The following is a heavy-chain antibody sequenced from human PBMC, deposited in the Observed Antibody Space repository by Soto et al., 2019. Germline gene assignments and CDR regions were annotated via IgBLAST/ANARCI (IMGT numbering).Heavy chain of an antibody. D-gene: IGHD3-3*01. CDR3: ARDGTYYDFWSGYYSYGMDV. CDR1: GFTFSSYD. CDR2: IGTAGDT. V-gene: IGHV3-13*01. Sequence: PGGSLRLSCAASGFTFSSYDMHWVRQATGKGLEWVSAIGTAGDTYYPGSVKGRFTISRENAKNSLYLQMNSLRAEDTAVYYCARDGTYYDFWSGYYSYGMDVWGQGTTVTVSS. J-gene: IGHJ6*02.